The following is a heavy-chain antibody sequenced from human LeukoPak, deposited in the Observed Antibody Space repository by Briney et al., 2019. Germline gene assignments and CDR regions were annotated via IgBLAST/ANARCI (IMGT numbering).Heavy chain of an antibody. Sequence: GGSLRLSCAASGFTFSSYGMHWVRQAPGKGLEWVAVIWYDGSNKYYADSVKGRFTISRDNSKNTLYLQMNSLRAEDTAVYYCARDLSIAARPRWFDPWGQGTLVIVSS. V-gene: IGHV3-33*01. CDR1: GFTFSSYG. CDR3: ARDLSIAARPRWFDP. J-gene: IGHJ5*02. D-gene: IGHD6-6*01. CDR2: IWYDGSNK.